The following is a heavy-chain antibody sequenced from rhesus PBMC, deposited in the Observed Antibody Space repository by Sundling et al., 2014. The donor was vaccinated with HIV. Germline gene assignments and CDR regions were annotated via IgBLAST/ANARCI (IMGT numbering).Heavy chain of an antibody. J-gene: IGHJ6*01. CDR2: INPSNGHT. Sequence: QVQLVQSGPEVKKPGASVKLSCKASGYTFTRYSLNWVRQAPGQGLEWMGWINPSNGHTDYAQKFKDRVTMTRDTSTSTAYMELSSLRSEDTAVYYCARGLQYLEWFVGIGLDSWGQGVVVTVSS. D-gene: IGHD3-3*01. CDR3: ARGLQYLEWFVGIGLDS. V-gene: IGHV1-200*01. CDR1: GYTFTRYS.